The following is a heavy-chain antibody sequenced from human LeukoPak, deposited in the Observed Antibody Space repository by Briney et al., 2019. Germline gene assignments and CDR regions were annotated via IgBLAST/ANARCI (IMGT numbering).Heavy chain of an antibody. CDR2: ISSNGGST. D-gene: IGHD6-19*01. V-gene: IGHV3-64*04. J-gene: IGHJ4*02. Sequence: RGSLRLSCSASGFTFRSYAMHWGRQAPGKGVEYVSAISSNGGSTYYADSVKGRFTISRDNSKNTLYLQMNSLRDEDTALYYCAKAGIGVVGYFDYWGQGTLVTVSS. CDR1: GFTFRSYA. CDR3: AKAGIGVVGYFDY.